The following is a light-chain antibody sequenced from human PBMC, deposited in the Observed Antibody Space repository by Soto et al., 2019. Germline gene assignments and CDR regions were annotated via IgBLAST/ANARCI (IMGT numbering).Light chain of an antibody. CDR1: SSDVGGYNY. CDR3: SSYTSSNTVV. V-gene: IGLV2-14*03. CDR2: DVS. J-gene: IGLJ2*01. Sequence: QSALTQPASVSGSPGQSITISCTGTSSDVGGYNYVSWYQHHPGKAPKLMIYDVSNRPSGVSNRFSGSKSGNTPSLTISWLQAEDEADYYCSSYTSSNTVVFGGGTKVTVL.